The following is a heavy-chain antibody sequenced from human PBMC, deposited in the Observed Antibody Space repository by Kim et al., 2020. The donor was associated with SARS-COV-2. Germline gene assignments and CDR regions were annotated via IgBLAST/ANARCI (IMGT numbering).Heavy chain of an antibody. Sequence: GGSLRLSCAASGFTVSSNYMSWVRQAPGKGLEWVSVIYSGGSTYYADSVKGRFTISRDNSKNTLYLQMNSLRAEDTAVYYCARENRAYCGGDCYSDYFDYWGQGTLVTVSS. D-gene: IGHD2-21*02. CDR3: ARENRAYCGGDCYSDYFDY. V-gene: IGHV3-53*01. CDR2: IYSGGST. J-gene: IGHJ4*02. CDR1: GFTVSSNY.